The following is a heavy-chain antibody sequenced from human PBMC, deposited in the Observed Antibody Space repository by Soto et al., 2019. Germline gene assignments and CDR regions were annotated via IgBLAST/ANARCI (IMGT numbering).Heavy chain of an antibody. Sequence: GGSLRLSCAASGFTFSSYAMSWVRQAPGKGLEWVSAISGSGGSTYYADSVKGRFTISRDNPKNTLYLQMNSLRAEDTAVYYCAKTEGDYGDYYFDYWGQGTLVTVSS. CDR1: GFTFSSYA. J-gene: IGHJ4*02. V-gene: IGHV3-23*01. CDR2: ISGSGGST. CDR3: AKTEGDYGDYYFDY. D-gene: IGHD4-17*01.